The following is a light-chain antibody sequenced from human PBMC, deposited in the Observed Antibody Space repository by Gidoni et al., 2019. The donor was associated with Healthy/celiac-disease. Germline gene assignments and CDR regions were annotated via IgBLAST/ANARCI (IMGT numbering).Light chain of an antibody. CDR3: MQALQTQLT. J-gene: IGKJ4*01. CDR2: LGS. Sequence: DIVMTQSPLSLPVTPGEPASISCRSSQRLLHSNGYSYLDWYLQKPGQSPQLLIYLGSNRASGVPDRFSGSGSGTDFTLKISRVEAEDVGVYYCMQALQTQLTFGGGTKVEIK. V-gene: IGKV2-28*01. CDR1: QRLLHSNGYSY.